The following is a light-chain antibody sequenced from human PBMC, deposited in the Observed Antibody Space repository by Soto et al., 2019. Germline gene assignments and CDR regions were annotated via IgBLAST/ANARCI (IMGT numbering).Light chain of an antibody. Sequence: QSVLAQPASVSGSPGQSLTILCTGTTRDIGFYDYVSWYQQYPGKAPKLLIYGVTIRPSWISNLFSGSKSDSTASLTISGLRDEDEADYYCSSNSYSYFYFFGSGTKVTVL. CDR1: TRDIGFYDY. CDR3: SSNSYSYFYF. J-gene: IGLJ1*01. V-gene: IGLV2-14*01. CDR2: GVT.